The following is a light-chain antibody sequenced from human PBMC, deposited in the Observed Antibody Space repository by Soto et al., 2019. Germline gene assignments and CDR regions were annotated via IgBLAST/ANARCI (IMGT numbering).Light chain of an antibody. CDR3: QQYGSSIQT. V-gene: IGKV3-20*01. J-gene: IGKJ1*01. CDR2: GAS. CDR1: QSVGSNY. Sequence: EIVLAQFPVTLCLSPGERATLSCRASQSVGSNYLAWYQQRPGQPPNLLIFGASHRAPDIPDRFSGSGSGTDFTLTISRLEPEDFAVYYCQQYGSSIQTFGQGTKVDIK.